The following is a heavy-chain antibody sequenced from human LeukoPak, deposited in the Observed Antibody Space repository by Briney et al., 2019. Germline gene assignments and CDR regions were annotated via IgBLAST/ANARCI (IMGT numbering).Heavy chain of an antibody. CDR3: AKDGCSSTSCYRGAFDY. V-gene: IGHV3-64*01. D-gene: IGHD2-2*01. J-gene: IGHJ4*02. CDR2: ISSNGGST. Sequence: PGGSLRLSCAASGFTFSSYAMHWVRQAPGKGLEYVSAISSNGGSTSYANSVKGRFTISRDNSKNTLYLQMNSLRAEDTAVYYCAKDGCSSTSCYRGAFDYWGQGTLVTVSS. CDR1: GFTFSSYA.